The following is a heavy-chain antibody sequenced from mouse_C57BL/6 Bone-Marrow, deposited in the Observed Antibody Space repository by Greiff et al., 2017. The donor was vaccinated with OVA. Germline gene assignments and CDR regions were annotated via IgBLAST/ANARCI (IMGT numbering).Heavy chain of an antibody. V-gene: IGHV1-15*01. J-gene: IGHJ4*01. D-gene: IGHD1-2*01. Sequence: VQLQQSGPELVRPGASVTLSCKASGYTFTDYDMHWVKQTPVHGLEWIGAIDPETGGTAYNQKFKGKATLTADKSSSTAYMELRRLTSEDSAVYYWTRGWLLADYAMGYWDQGTAVTVTS. CDR1: GYTFTDYD. CDR3: TRGWLLADYAMGY. CDR2: IDPETGGT.